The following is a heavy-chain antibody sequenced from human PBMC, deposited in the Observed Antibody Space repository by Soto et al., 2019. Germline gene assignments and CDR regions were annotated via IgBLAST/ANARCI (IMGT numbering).Heavy chain of an antibody. D-gene: IGHD3-3*01. Sequence: QVQLVQSGAEVKEPGSSVKVSCKASVEFFSNYGISWERQAPGQGLEWMGGIIPIFGTISYAEKFQGRVTITADESTNTVYMELRSLRSADTALYYCARVFPDGWVEPGVVRGYLDTWGRGTLVTVSS. CDR1: VEFFSNYG. J-gene: IGHJ4*02. V-gene: IGHV1-69*01. CDR3: ARVFPDGWVEPGVVRGYLDT. CDR2: IIPIFGTI.